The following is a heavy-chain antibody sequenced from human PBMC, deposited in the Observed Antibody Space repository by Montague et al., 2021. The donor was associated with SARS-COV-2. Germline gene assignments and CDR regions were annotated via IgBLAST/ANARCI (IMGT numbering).Heavy chain of an antibody. D-gene: IGHD3-10*01. CDR1: GDSVSSNSAT. CDR3: ARGQNFGSGNSCNFDH. V-gene: IGHV6-1*01. J-gene: IGHJ4*02. Sequence: CAISGDSVSSNSATWNWIRQPPSRGLEWLGRTYYRSKWSTNYAVSVQSRITVNSDTSKNHFSLQLNSVTPEDTAVYYCARGQNFGSGNSCNFDHWGQGTLVTVSS. CDR2: TYYRSKWST.